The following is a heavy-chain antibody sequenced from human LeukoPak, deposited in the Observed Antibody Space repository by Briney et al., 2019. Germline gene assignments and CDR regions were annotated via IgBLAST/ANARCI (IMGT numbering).Heavy chain of an antibody. Sequence: ASVKVSCKASGYTFTTYDINWVRQATGQGLEWMGWMNPNSGNTGYAQKFQGRATMTRNTSIGTVYMELSSPSSEDTAVYYCANTRDGYNWDCWGQGTLVTVSS. CDR1: GYTFTTYD. D-gene: IGHD5-24*01. CDR2: MNPNSGNT. J-gene: IGHJ4*02. CDR3: ANTRDGYNWDC. V-gene: IGHV1-8*01.